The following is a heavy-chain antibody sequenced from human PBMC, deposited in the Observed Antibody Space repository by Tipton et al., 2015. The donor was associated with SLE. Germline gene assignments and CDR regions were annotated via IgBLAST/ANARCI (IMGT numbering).Heavy chain of an antibody. CDR2: IDHSGVT. V-gene: IGHV4-39*02. CDR3: ARAEFSSNWYMYWHFDL. Sequence: TLSLTCNVFGHSMSQSIYYWTWIRQPPGKGLEWIGDIDHSGVTHYNPSLKSRVTISRDTSGNHFSLNLNSVTAADTAVYYCARAEFSSNWYMYWHFDLWGRGTLVTVSS. D-gene: IGHD6-13*01. CDR1: GHSMSQSIYY. J-gene: IGHJ2*01.